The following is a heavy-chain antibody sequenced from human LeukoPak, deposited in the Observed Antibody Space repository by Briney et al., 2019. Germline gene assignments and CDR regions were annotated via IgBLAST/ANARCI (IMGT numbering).Heavy chain of an antibody. J-gene: IGHJ4*02. CDR1: GFTFSNAW. Sequence: KAGGSLRLSCAASGFTFSNAWMSWVRQAPGKGLEWVGRIKSKTDGGTTDYAAPVKGRFTISRDDSKNTLYLQMNSLKTEDTAVYHCTTSSGWYGALTEIDYWGQGTLVTVSS. V-gene: IGHV3-15*01. CDR2: IKSKTDGGTT. CDR3: TTSSGWYGALTEIDY. D-gene: IGHD6-19*01.